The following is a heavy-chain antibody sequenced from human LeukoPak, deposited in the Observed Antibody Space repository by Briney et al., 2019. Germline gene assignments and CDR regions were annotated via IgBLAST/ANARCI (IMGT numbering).Heavy chain of an antibody. CDR2: IIPIFGTA. D-gene: IGHD3-10*01. V-gene: IGHV1-69*13. CDR1: GGTFSSYA. CDR3: ASRGHGYPNWFDP. Sequence: GASVKVSCKASGGTFSSYAISWVRQAPGQGLEWMGGIIPIFGTANYAQKFQGRVTITADGSTSTAYMELSSLRSEDTAVYYCASRGHGYPNWFDPWGQGTLVTVSS. J-gene: IGHJ5*02.